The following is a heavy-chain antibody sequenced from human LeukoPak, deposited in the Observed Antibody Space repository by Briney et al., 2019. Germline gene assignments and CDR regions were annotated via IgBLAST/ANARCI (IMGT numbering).Heavy chain of an antibody. CDR2: IHYSGSA. CDR1: GGSISSSSYS. Sequence: SETLSLTCTVSGGSISSSSYSWGWIRQTPGKGLEWIGNIHYSGSAYYNPSLKSRVTLSVDTSKNQFSLKLSSVTAADTAVYYCARFIGTNPTTVTTRANWFDPWGQGTLVTVSS. J-gene: IGHJ5*02. V-gene: IGHV4-39*01. CDR3: ARFIGTNPTTVTTRANWFDP. D-gene: IGHD4-17*01.